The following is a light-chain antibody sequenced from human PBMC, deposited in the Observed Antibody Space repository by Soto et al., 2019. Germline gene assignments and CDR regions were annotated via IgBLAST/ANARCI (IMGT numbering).Light chain of an antibody. CDR2: DTS. Sequence: EIVLTQSPATLSLSPGERATLSCGARQSLSNTSLAWYQHRPGLAPRLLIYDTSTRATGTPDRFSGSGSGTDFTLTISRLEPEDSAVYYCQQYGSLITFGQGTRLEIK. CDR1: QSLSNTS. CDR3: QQYGSLIT. J-gene: IGKJ5*01. V-gene: IGKV3D-20*01.